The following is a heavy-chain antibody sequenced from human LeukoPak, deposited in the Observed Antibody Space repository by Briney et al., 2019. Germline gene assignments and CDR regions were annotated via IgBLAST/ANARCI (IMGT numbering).Heavy chain of an antibody. V-gene: IGHV3-33*01. CDR1: GFIFRNYG. J-gene: IGHJ5*02. D-gene: IGHD3-10*01. CDR2: IWSDGSDK. Sequence: GGSLRLSCAASGFIFRNYGMHWVRQAPGKGLGWVAVIWSDGSDKYYADSVKGRFTVSRDNSKNTLYLQMNSLRAEDTAVYYCARDLHLRYGWALVHWGQGTLVTVSS. CDR3: ARDLHLRYGWALVH.